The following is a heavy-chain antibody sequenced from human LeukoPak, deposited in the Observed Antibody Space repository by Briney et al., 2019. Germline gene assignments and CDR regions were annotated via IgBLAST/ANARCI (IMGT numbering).Heavy chain of an antibody. V-gene: IGHV5-51*01. CDR1: GYSFTNYW. J-gene: IGHJ4*02. Sequence: GESLKISCTGSGYSFTNYWIGWVRQMPGKGLEWMGIIYPGDSDTRYSPSFQGQVTISADKSISTAYLQWSSLKASDTAMYYCARDNFGVVNSYDYWGQGTLVTVSS. CDR3: ARDNFGVVNSYDY. CDR2: IYPGDSDT. D-gene: IGHD3-3*01.